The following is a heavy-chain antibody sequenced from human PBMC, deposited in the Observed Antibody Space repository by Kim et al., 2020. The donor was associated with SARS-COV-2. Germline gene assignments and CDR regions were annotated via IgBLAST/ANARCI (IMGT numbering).Heavy chain of an antibody. CDR1: GFTFSSYG. D-gene: IGHD6-13*01. V-gene: IGHV3-33*05. Sequence: LSLTCAASGFTFSSYGMHWVRQAPGKGLEWVAVISYDGSNKYYADSVKGRFTISRDNSKNTLYLQMNSLRAEDTAVYYCARMNIAAAGTLGYWGQGT. J-gene: IGHJ4*02. CDR2: ISYDGSNK. CDR3: ARMNIAAAGTLGY.